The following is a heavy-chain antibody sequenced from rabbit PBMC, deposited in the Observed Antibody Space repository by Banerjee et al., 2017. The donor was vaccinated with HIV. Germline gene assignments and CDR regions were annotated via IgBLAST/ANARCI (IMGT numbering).Heavy chain of an antibody. V-gene: IGHV1S40*01. D-gene: IGHD4-1*01. CDR3: ARDLAGVIGWNFNL. Sequence: QSLEESGGDLVKPGASLTLTCTASGFSFSSRYWICWVRQAPGKGLEWIACIYAGSSGSIYYPSWAKGRFTISKTSSTTVTLQMTSLTAADTATYFCARDLAGVIGWNFNLWGPGTLVTVS. J-gene: IGHJ4*01. CDR2: IYAGSSGSI. CDR1: GFSFSSRYW.